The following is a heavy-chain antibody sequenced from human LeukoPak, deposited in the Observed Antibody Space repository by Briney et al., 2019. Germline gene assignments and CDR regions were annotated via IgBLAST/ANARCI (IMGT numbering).Heavy chain of an antibody. CDR2: IYYSGST. CDR3: AREHVEVRGTFDTFDI. Sequence: KPSETLSLTCTVSGGSISSSTYYWSWIRQPPGKGLEWIGYIYYSGSTYYNPSLKSRVTISVDTSKNQFSLKLSSVTAADTAVYYCAREHVEVRGTFDTFDIWGQGTMVTVSS. J-gene: IGHJ3*02. V-gene: IGHV4-31*03. CDR1: GGSISSSTYY. D-gene: IGHD3-10*01.